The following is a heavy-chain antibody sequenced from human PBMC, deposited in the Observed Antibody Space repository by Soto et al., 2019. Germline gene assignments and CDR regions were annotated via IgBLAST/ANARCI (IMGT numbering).Heavy chain of an antibody. D-gene: IGHD6-6*01. J-gene: IGHJ5*02. Sequence: QVQLQESGPGLVKPSETLSLTCTVSGGSISSYYWSWIRQSPGKGLEWIAYIYYTVITNYNPSLESRVTISVDTSKNQFSLKLNSVTAADTAVYYCARHKYDSSSGLVNWFDPWGQGTLVTVSS. V-gene: IGHV4-59*08. CDR1: GGSISSYY. CDR3: ARHKYDSSSGLVNWFDP. CDR2: IYYTVIT.